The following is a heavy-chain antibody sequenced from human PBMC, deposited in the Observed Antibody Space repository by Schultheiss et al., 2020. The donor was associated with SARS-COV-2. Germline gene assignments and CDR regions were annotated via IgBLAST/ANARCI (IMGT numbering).Heavy chain of an antibody. CDR1: GFTFSSYG. D-gene: IGHD6-13*01. CDR3: ARGSNGAFDI. Sequence: GESLKISCAASGFTFSSYGMHWVRQAPGKGLEWVSAISGSGGSTYYADSVKGRFTISRDNSKNTLYLQMNSLRAQDTAVYYCARGSNGAFDIWGQGTRVTVSS. CDR2: ISGSGGST. V-gene: IGHV3-23*01. J-gene: IGHJ3*02.